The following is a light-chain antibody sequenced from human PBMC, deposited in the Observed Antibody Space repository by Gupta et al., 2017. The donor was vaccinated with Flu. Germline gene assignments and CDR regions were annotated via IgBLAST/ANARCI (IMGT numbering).Light chain of an antibody. V-gene: IGKV3-20*01. J-gene: IGKJ1*01. CDR3: QQYGSSPRT. CDR2: GAS. CDR1: QSVSSSY. Sequence: ETALTQSPGTLSLSPGERATLSCRASQSVSSSYVAWYQQKPGQAPRLLNYGASSRATGIPDRFSGSGSRTDFTLTISRLEPEDFAVYYCQQYGSSPRTFGQGTKVEIK.